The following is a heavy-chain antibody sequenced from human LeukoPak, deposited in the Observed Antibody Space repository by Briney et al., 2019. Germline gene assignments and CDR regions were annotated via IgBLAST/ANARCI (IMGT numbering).Heavy chain of an antibody. CDR1: GGSISGPSYY. CDR3: ARRVKVGNTGVYLDN. CDR2: ISYSGNT. Sequence: SETLSLTCTVSGGSISGPSYYWGWIRQPPGKGLEWIGSISYSGNTFYNPSLKGRVTISEDTSKNQFSLRLSSVTAADTAVYYCARRVKVGNTGVYLDNWGHGTLVAVSS. J-gene: IGHJ4*01. D-gene: IGHD1-26*01. V-gene: IGHV4-39*01.